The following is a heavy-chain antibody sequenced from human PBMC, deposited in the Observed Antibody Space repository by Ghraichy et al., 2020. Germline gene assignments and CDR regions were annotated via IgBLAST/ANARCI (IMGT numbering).Heavy chain of an antibody. CDR3: ARGDGVSHFYYYGMDV. CDR2: ISTANTYI. D-gene: IGHD3-3*01. CDR1: GFTFSTYR. J-gene: IGHJ6*02. V-gene: IGHV3-21*01. Sequence: LSLTCAASGFTFSTYRMNWVRQAPGKGLEWVASISTANTYISYADSVRGLFTISRDNAKNSLYLQMNSLRADDTAVYYCARGDGVSHFYYYGMDVWGQGTTVTVSS.